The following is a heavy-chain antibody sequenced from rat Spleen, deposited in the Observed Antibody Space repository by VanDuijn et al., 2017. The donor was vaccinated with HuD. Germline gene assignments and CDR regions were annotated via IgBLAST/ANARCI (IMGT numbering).Heavy chain of an antibody. CDR2: VWGNGNT. D-gene: IGHD1-2*01. CDR1: GFSLSNYG. CDR3: ARSDTLAAMGHH. Sequence: QVQLKESGPGLVQPSQTLSLTCTVSGFSLSNYGVIWVRQPPGKGLEWMGIVWGNGNTNYNSPLKSRLSISRDTSKSQVFLKMNNLQTEDTAMYFCARSDTLAAMGHHWGQGVMVTVSS. V-gene: IGHV2S61*01. J-gene: IGHJ2*01.